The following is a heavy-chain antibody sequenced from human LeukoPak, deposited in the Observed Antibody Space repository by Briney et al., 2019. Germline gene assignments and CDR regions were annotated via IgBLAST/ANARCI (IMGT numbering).Heavy chain of an antibody. V-gene: IGHV3-30*04. D-gene: IGHD5-18*01. CDR2: ISSDGNGK. J-gene: IGHJ4*02. Sequence: PGRSLRLSCAVSGFTLSNYAMHWVRQAPGKGLEWVASISSDGNGKYYADSVKGRFTISRDISKNTLYLQMNSLGTDDTAVYYCAGRGYSYGAFDYRGQGTLVTVSS. CDR1: GFTLSNYA. CDR3: AGRGYSYGAFDY.